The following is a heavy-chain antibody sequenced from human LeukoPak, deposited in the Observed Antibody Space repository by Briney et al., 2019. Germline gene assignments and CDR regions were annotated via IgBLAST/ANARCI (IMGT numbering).Heavy chain of an antibody. V-gene: IGHV1-8*03. Sequence: ASVKVSCKASGYTFSSYDINWVRQANGQGLEWMGWMNPNSGNRGYAQKFQGRVTITADESTSTAYMELSSLRSEDTAVYYCARGYLGRRRYYYYYYMDVWGKGTTVTISS. CDR2: MNPNSGNR. CDR3: ARGYLGRRRYYYYYYMDV. CDR1: GYTFSSYD. D-gene: IGHD5-24*01. J-gene: IGHJ6*03.